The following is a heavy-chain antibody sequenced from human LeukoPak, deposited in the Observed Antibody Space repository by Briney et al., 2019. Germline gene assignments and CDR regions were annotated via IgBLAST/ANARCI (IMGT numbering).Heavy chain of an antibody. Sequence: SETLSLTCTVSGASINSHYWSWIRQSPGKGLEWIGHSFYSGSTNYSPSLRSRVTISVDRPNNKFSLRLRSVTAADTAVYYCARTRYSSLKFDYWGQGTLVTVSS. CDR3: ARTRYSSLKFDY. CDR1: GASINSHY. V-gene: IGHV4-59*11. J-gene: IGHJ4*02. CDR2: SFYSGST. D-gene: IGHD6-13*01.